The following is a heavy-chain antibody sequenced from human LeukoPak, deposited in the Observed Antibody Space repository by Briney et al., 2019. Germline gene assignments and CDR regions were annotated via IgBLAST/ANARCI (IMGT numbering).Heavy chain of an antibody. D-gene: IGHD3-22*01. Sequence: SETLSLTCTVSGGSISSSSYYWGWIRQPPGKGLEWIGSIYYSGSTYYNPSLKSRVTISVDTSKNQFSLKLSSVTAADTAVYYCARQSVRGYYQNELDYWGQGTLVTVSS. CDR1: GGSISSSSYY. CDR3: ARQSVRGYYQNELDY. V-gene: IGHV4-39*01. J-gene: IGHJ4*02. CDR2: IYYSGST.